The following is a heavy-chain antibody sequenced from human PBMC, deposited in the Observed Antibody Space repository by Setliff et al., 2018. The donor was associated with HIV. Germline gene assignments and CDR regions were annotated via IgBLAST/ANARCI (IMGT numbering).Heavy chain of an antibody. J-gene: IGHJ1*01. D-gene: IGHD2-21*02. V-gene: IGHV1-69*10. Sequence: GASVKVSCKSSGGSFNTFGLHWVRQAPGQGLEWVGGIIPVLRVETYARSFQGRVKITADKSTNTAFTELTDLRSDDTAIYYCARERVQCTDDCYHFHDWGQGTRVTVSS. CDR3: ARERVQCTDDCYHFHD. CDR2: IIPVLRVE. CDR1: GGSFNTFG.